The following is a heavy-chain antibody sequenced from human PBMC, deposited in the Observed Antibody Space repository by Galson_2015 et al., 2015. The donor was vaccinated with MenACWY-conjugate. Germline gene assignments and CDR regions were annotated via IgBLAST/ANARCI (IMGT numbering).Heavy chain of an antibody. CDR3: ATSAAAPGND. Sequence: SLRLSCAASGFTFTSIWMSWVRQAPGKGLEWLANVNEIGDVKFYAASVKGRFSIARDNTKNSVYLQLSSLRAEDTAVHYCATSAAAPGNDWGPGTLVTVSS. J-gene: IGHJ4*02. V-gene: IGHV3-7*03. D-gene: IGHD4-23*01. CDR1: GFTFTSIW. CDR2: VNEIGDVK.